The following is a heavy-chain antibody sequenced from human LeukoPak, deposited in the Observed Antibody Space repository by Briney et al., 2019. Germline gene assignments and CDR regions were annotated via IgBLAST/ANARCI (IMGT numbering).Heavy chain of an antibody. J-gene: IGHJ6*04. CDR2: IYYSGST. D-gene: IGHD6-13*01. CDR1: GGSISSGGYY. Sequence: SETLSLTCTVSGGSISSGGYYWSWIRQHPGKGLEWIGYIYYSGSTYYNPSLKSRVTISVDTSKNQFSLKLSSVTAADTAVYYCARVSRSRQQLVRGGFYYGMDVWGKGTTVTVSS. V-gene: IGHV4-31*03. CDR3: ARVSRSRQQLVRGGFYYGMDV.